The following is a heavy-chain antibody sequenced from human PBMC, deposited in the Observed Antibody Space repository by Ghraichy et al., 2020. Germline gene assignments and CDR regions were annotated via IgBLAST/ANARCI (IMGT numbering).Heavy chain of an antibody. CDR2: IIPIFGTA. V-gene: IGHV1-69*05. CDR1: GGTFSSYA. Sequence: SVKVPCKASGGTFSSYAISWVRQAPGQGLEWMGGIIPIFGTANYAQKFQGRVTITTDESTSTAYMELSSLRSEDTAVYYCASGDGYNTVGYWGQGTLVTVSS. D-gene: IGHD5-24*01. J-gene: IGHJ4*02. CDR3: ASGDGYNTVGY.